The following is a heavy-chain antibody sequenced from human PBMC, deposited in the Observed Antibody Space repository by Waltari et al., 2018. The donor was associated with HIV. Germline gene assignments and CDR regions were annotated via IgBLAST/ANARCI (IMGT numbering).Heavy chain of an antibody. CDR1: GFTFSTHD. J-gene: IGHJ6*02. V-gene: IGHV3-33*01. Sequence: QVQLVESGGGVVQPGRSLRLACASSGFTFSTHDLPSVRQAPGKGLEWVAVIWYDGTNKYYADSVKGRFTISRDNSKNTLYLQMNSLRAEDTAVYYCARDRSEGGGYYYYGLDVWGQGTTVTVSS. D-gene: IGHD2-15*01. CDR2: IWYDGTNK. CDR3: ARDRSEGGGYYYYGLDV.